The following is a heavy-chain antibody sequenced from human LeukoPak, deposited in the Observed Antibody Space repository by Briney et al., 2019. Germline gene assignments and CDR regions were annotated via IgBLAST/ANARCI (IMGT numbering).Heavy chain of an antibody. V-gene: IGHV3-9*01. CDR2: ISWNSGSI. D-gene: IGHD1-14*01. Sequence: QPGRSLRLSCAASGFTFDDYAMHWVRQAPGKGLEWVSGISWNSGSIGYADSVKGRFTISRDNAKNSLYLQMNSLRAEDTALYYCAVSRVSPDPDAFDIWGQGTMVTVSS. CDR3: AVSRVSPDPDAFDI. J-gene: IGHJ3*02. CDR1: GFTFDDYA.